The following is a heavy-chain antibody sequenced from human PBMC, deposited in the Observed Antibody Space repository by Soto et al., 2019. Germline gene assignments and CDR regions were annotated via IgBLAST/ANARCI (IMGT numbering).Heavy chain of an antibody. V-gene: IGHV3-30*04. D-gene: IGHD1-26*01. CDR2: ISYDGSNK. CDR1: GFTLRSYA. J-gene: IGHJ3*02. CDR3: ARDGGGVSGCYVNRNAFDI. Sequence: GGSLRLSCAASGFTLRSYAMHGVRQAPGKGLEWVAVISYDGSNKYYADSVKGRFTISRDNSKNTLYLQMNSLRAGDTAVYYCARDGGGVSGCYVNRNAFDIWGQGTMVTVSS.